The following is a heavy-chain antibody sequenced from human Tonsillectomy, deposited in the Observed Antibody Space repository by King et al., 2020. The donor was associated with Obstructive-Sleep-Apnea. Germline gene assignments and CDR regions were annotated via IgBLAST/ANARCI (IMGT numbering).Heavy chain of an antibody. CDR1: GFSFSNNA. J-gene: IGHJ6*02. Sequence: VQLVESGGGLVQPGGSLRLSCAASGFSFSNNAMSWVRQAPGKGLEWVSAFRGSGGSANYADSVKGRFTISRDNSKNTLCLQMNTLRAEDTAVYYCAKDDYYYYGMDVWGQGTTVTVSS. CDR2: FRGSGGSA. CDR3: AKDDYYYYGMDV. V-gene: IGHV3-23*04.